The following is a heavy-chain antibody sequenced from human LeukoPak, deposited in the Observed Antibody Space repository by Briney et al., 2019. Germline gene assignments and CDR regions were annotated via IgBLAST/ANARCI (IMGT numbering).Heavy chain of an antibody. CDR1: GYTFTSYN. V-gene: IGHV1-18*04. Sequence: VASVKVSCKASGYTFTSYNMNWVRQAPGQGLEWMGWISAYNGNTNHAQDFQGRVTMTTDTSASTAYMELRSLRSDDTAVYYCARDPRRYGSGTYYFDYWGQGTLVTVSS. CDR3: ARDPRRYGSGTYYFDY. D-gene: IGHD3-10*01. J-gene: IGHJ4*02. CDR2: ISAYNGNT.